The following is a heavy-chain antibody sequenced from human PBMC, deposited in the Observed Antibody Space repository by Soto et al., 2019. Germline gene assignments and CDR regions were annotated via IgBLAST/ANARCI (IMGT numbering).Heavy chain of an antibody. Sequence: SGPTLVNPTETLTLTCTVSGFSLSNARMGVSWIRQPPGKALEWLAHIFSNDEKSYSTSLKSRLTISKDTSKSQVVLTMTNMDPVDTATYYCARMSDYVWGSYRYLYYFDYWGQGNLVTVSS. CDR1: GFSLSNARMG. V-gene: IGHV2-26*01. D-gene: IGHD3-16*02. J-gene: IGHJ4*02. CDR2: IFSNDEK. CDR3: ARMSDYVWGSYRYLYYFDY.